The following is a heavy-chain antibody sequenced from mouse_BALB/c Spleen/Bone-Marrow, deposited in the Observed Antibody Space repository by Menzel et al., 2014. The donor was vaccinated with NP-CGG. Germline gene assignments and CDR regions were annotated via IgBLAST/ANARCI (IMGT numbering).Heavy chain of an antibody. CDR3: ARDGYDRVYAIDY. J-gene: IGHJ4*01. D-gene: IGHD2-2*01. Sequence: EVKLEESGPELVKPGASMKISCKASGYSFTGYTMNWVKQSHGKNLEWIGLINPYNGGTSYNQKFKGKATLTVDKSSSTVYVELLSLTSEDSAVYYCARDGYDRVYAIDYWGQGTSVTVSS. CDR1: GYSFTGYT. CDR2: INPYNGGT. V-gene: IGHV1-18*01.